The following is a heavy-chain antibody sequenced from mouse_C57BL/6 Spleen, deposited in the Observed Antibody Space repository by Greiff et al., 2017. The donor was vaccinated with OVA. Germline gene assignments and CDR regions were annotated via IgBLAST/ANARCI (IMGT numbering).Heavy chain of an antibody. J-gene: IGHJ3*01. Sequence: QVQLQQPGAELVKPGASVKMSCKASGYTFTSYWITWVKQRPGQGLEWIGDIYPGSGSTNYNEKFKSKATLTVDTSSSTAYMQLSSLTAEDAAVYYGARGDYYSSDWFAYWGQGTLVTVSA. CDR1: GYTFTSYW. D-gene: IGHD2-5*01. CDR2: IYPGSGST. V-gene: IGHV1-55*01. CDR3: ARGDYYSSDWFAY.